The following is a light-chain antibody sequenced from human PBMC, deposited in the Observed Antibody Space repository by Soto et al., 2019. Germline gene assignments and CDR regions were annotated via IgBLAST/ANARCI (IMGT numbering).Light chain of an antibody. V-gene: IGKV3-20*01. CDR2: GAS. CDR1: QSVSSSY. CDR3: KQYGSSPGT. Sequence: EIVLTQSPGTLSLSPGERATLSCRASQSVSSSYLAWYQQKPGQAPRLLIYGASSRATGIPDRFSGSGSGTDFVLTISRLETEDFAVNYGKQYGSSPGTLGPGTKVDMK. J-gene: IGKJ3*01.